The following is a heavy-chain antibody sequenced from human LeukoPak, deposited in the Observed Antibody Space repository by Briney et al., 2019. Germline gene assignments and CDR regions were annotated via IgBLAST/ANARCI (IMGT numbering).Heavy chain of an antibody. D-gene: IGHD2-15*01. CDR1: GFTFTTYA. J-gene: IGHJ4*02. CDR3: AKGTLGQCSGSRCYPFDY. Sequence: GGSLRLSCAASGFTFTTYAMTWVRQAPGKGLECVSVITGNGVDTAHADSVQGRFTISRDNSKNTQYLQMNSLRAEDTAVYYCAKGTLGQCSGSRCYPFDYWGQGTLVTVSS. V-gene: IGHV3-23*01. CDR2: ITGNGVDT.